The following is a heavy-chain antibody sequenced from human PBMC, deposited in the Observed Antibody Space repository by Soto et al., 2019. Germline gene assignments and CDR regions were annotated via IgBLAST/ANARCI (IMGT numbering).Heavy chain of an antibody. D-gene: IGHD6-19*01. Sequence: ASVKVSCKASGGSFSIDAVSWVRQAPGQGLEWMGGIIPIFATTNYAQKVQGRVTITADESTTTAYMELSSLRSDDTAVYYCTKGVGVAVRPDYYYYGMDVWGQGTTVTVSS. CDR3: TKGVGVAVRPDYYYYGMDV. CDR1: GGSFSIDA. V-gene: IGHV1-69*13. CDR2: IIPIFATT. J-gene: IGHJ6*02.